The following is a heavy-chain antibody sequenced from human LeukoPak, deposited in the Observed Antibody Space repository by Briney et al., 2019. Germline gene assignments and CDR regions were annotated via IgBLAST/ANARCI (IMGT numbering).Heavy chain of an antibody. V-gene: IGHV3-21*01. Sequence: GGSLRLSCAASGFTFSSYSMNWVRQAPGKGLEWVSSISSSSSYIYYADSVKGRFTISRDNAKNSLYLQMNSLRAEDTAVYYCARDQASYLWFGESSGTPYYYYGMDVWGQGTTVTVSS. D-gene: IGHD3-10*01. CDR3: ARDQASYLWFGESSGTPYYYYGMDV. CDR2: ISSSSSYI. CDR1: GFTFSSYS. J-gene: IGHJ6*02.